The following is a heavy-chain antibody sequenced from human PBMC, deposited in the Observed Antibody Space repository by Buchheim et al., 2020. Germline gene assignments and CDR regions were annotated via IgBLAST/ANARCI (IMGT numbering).Heavy chain of an antibody. Sequence: QVQLVESGGGVVQPGRSLRFSCAASGFTFSSYGMHWVRQAPGKGLEWVAVIWYDGSNKYYADSVKGRFTISRDNSKNTLYLQMNSLRAEDTAVYYCARESSVYSYGSYYFDYWGQGTL. CDR1: GFTFSSYG. D-gene: IGHD5-18*01. V-gene: IGHV3-33*01. CDR3: ARESSVYSYGSYYFDY. J-gene: IGHJ4*02. CDR2: IWYDGSNK.